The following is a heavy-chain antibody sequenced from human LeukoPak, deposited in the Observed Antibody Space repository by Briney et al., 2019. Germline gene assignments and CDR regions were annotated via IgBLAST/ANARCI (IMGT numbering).Heavy chain of an antibody. J-gene: IGHJ6*03. CDR3: ARGIREQQLVKYYYYYMDV. V-gene: IGHV1-69*05. D-gene: IGHD6-13*01. CDR2: IIPIFGTA. Sequence: SVKVSCKASGGTFSSYAISWVRQAPGQGLEWMGGIIPIFGTANYAQKFQGRVTITTDESTSTAYMELSSLRSEDTAVYYCARGIREQQLVKYYYYYMDVWGKGTTVTVSS. CDR1: GGTFSSYA.